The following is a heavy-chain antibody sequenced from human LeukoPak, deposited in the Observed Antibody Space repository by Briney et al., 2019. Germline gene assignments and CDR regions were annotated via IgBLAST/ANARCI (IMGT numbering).Heavy chain of an antibody. V-gene: IGHV4-39*01. D-gene: IGHD2-2*01. CDR1: GDSPSGDRYY. J-gene: IGHJ5*02. CDR3: ARGECSSTSCKDWFDP. Sequence: PSETLSLTCTVSGDSPSGDRYYGGWVRQPPGKGLEWIGNIYYSGSTYYNPSLKSRVTMSVDTSKNQFFLKLNSVTAADTAVYYCARGECSSTSCKDWFDPWGQGTLVTVSS. CDR2: IYYSGST.